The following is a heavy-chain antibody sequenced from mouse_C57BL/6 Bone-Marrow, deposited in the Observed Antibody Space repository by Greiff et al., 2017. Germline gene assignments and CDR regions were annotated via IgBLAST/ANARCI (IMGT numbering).Heavy chain of an antibody. CDR1: GFSLTSYG. Sequence: QVQLQQSGPGLVQPSQSLSITCTVSGFSLTSYGVHWVRQSPGKGLEWRGVIWRGGSTDDNAAFMSRLSITNDNSNSHVFCKINSLQADDTARYYVATPWDPYYYAMDYWGQGTSVTVSS. CDR2: IWRGGST. D-gene: IGHD4-1*01. J-gene: IGHJ4*01. V-gene: IGHV2-5*01. CDR3: ATPWDPYYYAMDY.